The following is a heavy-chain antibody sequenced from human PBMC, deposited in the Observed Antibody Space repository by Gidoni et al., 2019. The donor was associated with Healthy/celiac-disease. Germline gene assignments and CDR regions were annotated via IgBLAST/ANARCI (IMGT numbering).Heavy chain of an antibody. J-gene: IGHJ5*02. Sequence: QVQLVESGGGVAQPGRSLRLSCAASGFPFSSYAMHWVRQAPGKGLEWVAVISYDGSNKYYADSVKGRFTISRDNSKNTLYLQMNSLRAEDTAVYYCARDPLGYCSGGSCYTHWFDPWGQGTLVTVSS. CDR2: ISYDGSNK. V-gene: IGHV3-30-3*01. CDR3: ARDPLGYCSGGSCYTHWFDP. D-gene: IGHD2-15*01. CDR1: GFPFSSYA.